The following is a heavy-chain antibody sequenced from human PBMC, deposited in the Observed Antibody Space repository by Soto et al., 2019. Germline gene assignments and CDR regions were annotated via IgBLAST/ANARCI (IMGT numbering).Heavy chain of an antibody. Sequence: QVQLQQWGAGLLKPSDTLSLTRAVYGGSFTNYYWSWIRQPPGKGLEWIGEINHSGSVKYNPSLRSRVTLSVDTSXHQFYLXLSSVTAADXAIYYCCGWVSGNWFDPWAQGTLVTVSS. CDR2: INHSGSV. CDR3: CGWVSGNWFDP. V-gene: IGHV4-34*01. D-gene: IGHD5-12*01. J-gene: IGHJ5*02. CDR1: GGSFTNYY.